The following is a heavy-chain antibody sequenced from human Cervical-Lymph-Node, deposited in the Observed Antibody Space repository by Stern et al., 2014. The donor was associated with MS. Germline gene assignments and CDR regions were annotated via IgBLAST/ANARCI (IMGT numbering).Heavy chain of an antibody. Sequence: QLQLQESGPGLVKPSETLSLTCTVSCGSLRTFSWRWIRQPPGRGLEWIGCVYYNGSITYNPSLKSRVTMSVDTSKSQLSLRLHSVTAADTAVYYCARHSVGVKEFDSWGQGTLVTVSS. J-gene: IGHJ4*02. V-gene: IGHV4-59*01. CDR1: CGSLRTFS. CDR3: ARHSVGVKEFDS. CDR2: VYYNGSI. D-gene: IGHD5/OR15-5a*01.